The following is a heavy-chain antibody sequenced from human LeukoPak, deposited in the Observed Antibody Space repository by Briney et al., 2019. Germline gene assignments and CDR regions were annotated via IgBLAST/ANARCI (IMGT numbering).Heavy chain of an antibody. Sequence: GGSLRLSCAASGFTFSFYAMNWVRQAPGEGPEWVSSISGSGGEIRYADSVKGRFTISRDNSQNTLYLRMNSLRVEDTAIYYCSKDLTTRSIGYFDYWGQGTLVTVSS. J-gene: IGHJ4*02. D-gene: IGHD1-1*01. CDR3: SKDLTTRSIGYFDY. CDR1: GFTFSFYA. CDR2: ISGSGGEI. V-gene: IGHV3-23*01.